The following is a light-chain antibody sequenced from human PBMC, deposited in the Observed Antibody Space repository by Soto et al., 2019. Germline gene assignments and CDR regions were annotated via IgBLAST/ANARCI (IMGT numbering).Light chain of an antibody. V-gene: IGKV1-33*01. J-gene: IGKJ4*01. CDR3: QQYDTPPLT. CDR2: DAS. CDR1: QDISNY. Sequence: DIQMTQSPSSLSASVGDRVTITCQASQDISNYLNWYQHKPGKAPKLLIYDASNLETGVPLTFSGSGSGTEFTFTISSLQTEDIATYYCQQYDTPPLTFGGGTKVEIK.